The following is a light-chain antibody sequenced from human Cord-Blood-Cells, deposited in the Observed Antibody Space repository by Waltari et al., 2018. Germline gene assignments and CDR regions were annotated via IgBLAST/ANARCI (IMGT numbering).Light chain of an antibody. Sequence: QSALPQPASGSGSPGQSFPLPCPGTSSDVGGYTLVSWYQQHPGKAPKLMIYEGSKRPSGVSNRFSGSKSGNTASLTISGLQAEDEADYYCCSYAGSSTWVFGGGTKLTVL. J-gene: IGLJ3*02. CDR1: SSDVGGYTL. CDR3: CSYAGSSTWV. V-gene: IGLV2-23*01. CDR2: EGS.